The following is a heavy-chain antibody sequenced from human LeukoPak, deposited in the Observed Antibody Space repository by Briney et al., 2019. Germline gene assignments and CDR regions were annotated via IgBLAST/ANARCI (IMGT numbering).Heavy chain of an antibody. Sequence: GGSLRLSCAASGFTFRSYAMHWVRQAPGKGLEWVAVISYDGTNKYYADSVKGRFTISRDNSKNTLYLEMNGLRAEDTAVYYCAREHYGDLYFDYWGRGTLVTVSS. CDR3: AREHYGDLYFDY. V-gene: IGHV3-30-3*01. J-gene: IGHJ4*02. CDR1: GFTFRSYA. CDR2: ISYDGTNK. D-gene: IGHD4-17*01.